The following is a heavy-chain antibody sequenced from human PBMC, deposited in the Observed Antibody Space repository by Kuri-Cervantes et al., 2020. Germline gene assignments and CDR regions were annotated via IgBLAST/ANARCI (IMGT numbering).Heavy chain of an antibody. V-gene: IGHV1-69*13. CDR1: GGTFSSYA. CDR2: IIPVFGTA. J-gene: IGHJ6*02. CDR3: APGAYGSGSYHTHYYYGMDV. Sequence: SVKVSCKASGGTFSSYAISWVRQAPGQGLEWMGGIIPVFGTANYAQKFQGRVTITADESTSTAYMELSSLRSEDTAVYYCAPGAYGSGSYHTHYYYGMDVWGQGTTVTVSS. D-gene: IGHD3-10*01.